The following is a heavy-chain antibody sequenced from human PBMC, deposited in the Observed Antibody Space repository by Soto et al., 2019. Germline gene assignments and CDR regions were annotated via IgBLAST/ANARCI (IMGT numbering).Heavy chain of an antibody. D-gene: IGHD2-8*01. CDR1: GGTFSSYA. V-gene: IGHV1-69*06. CDR2: IIPIFGTA. CDR3: ARKYCTNGVGQLEYNWFYP. J-gene: IGHJ5*02. Sequence: QVQLVQSGAEVKKPGSSVKVSCKASGGTFSSYAISWVRQAPGQGLEWMGGIIPIFGTANYAQKFQGRVTITADKSTSTAYMELSSLRSEDTAVYYCARKYCTNGVGQLEYNWFYPWGQGTLVTVCS.